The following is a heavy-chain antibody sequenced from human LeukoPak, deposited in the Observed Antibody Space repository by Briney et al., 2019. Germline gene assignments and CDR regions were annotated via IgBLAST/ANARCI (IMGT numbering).Heavy chain of an antibody. J-gene: IGHJ3*02. CDR1: GFTFSDYH. D-gene: IGHD1-1*01. CDR2: VRNKDNSYTT. Sequence: PGGSLRLSCAASGFTFSDYHMDWVRQGPGKGLEWFGRVRNKDNSYTTEYAASVKGRFTISRDDSKNPLYLQMNSLKTEDTAVYYCAGSRRGSVFDIWGLGTMVTVSS. V-gene: IGHV3-72*01. CDR3: AGSRRGSVFDI.